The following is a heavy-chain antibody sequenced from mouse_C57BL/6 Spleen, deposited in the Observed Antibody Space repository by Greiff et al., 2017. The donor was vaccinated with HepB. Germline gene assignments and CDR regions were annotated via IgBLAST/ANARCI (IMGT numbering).Heavy chain of an antibody. J-gene: IGHJ3*01. CDR2: ILPGSGST. Sequence: QVQLQQSGAELMKPGASVKLSCTATGYTFTGYWIEWVKQRPGHGLEWIGEILPGSGSTNYNEKFKGKATFTADTSSNTAYMQLSSLTTEDSAIYYCARSPLYYDYGAWFAYWGQGTLVTVSA. D-gene: IGHD2-4*01. CDR3: ARSPLYYDYGAWFAY. V-gene: IGHV1-9*01. CDR1: GYTFTGYW.